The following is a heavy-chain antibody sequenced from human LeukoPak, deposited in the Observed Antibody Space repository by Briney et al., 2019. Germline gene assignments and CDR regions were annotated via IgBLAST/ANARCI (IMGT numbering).Heavy chain of an antibody. CDR2: IYYSGST. D-gene: IGHD1-26*01. Sequence: PSETLSLTCTVSGGSISSYYWSWIRQPPGKGLEWIGYIYYSGSTNYNPSLKSRVTMSVDTSKNQFSLKLSAVTAADTAVYYCAITLELPGLYYFDYWGQGTLVTVSS. CDR1: GGSISSYY. V-gene: IGHV4-59*01. CDR3: AITLELPGLYYFDY. J-gene: IGHJ4*02.